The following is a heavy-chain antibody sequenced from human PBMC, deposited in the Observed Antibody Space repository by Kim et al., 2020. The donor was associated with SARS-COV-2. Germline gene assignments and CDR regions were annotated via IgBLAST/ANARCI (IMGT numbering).Heavy chain of an antibody. J-gene: IGHJ4*01. CDR1: GYAFTGYY. CDR3: VRDVGYCISISCRNDDY. D-gene: IGHD2-2*03. Sequence: ASVKVSCKASGYAFTGYYIYWVRQAPGQGLEWMGRINANGGGTDYAQKFQGRVTMTRDTPISTVYMELSSLTSEDTAVYYCVRDVGYCISISCRNDDYWG. CDR2: INANGGGT. V-gene: IGHV1-2*02.